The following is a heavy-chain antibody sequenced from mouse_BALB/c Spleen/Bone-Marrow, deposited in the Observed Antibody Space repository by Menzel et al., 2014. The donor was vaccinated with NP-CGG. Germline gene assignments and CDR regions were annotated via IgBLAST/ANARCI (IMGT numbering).Heavy chain of an antibody. J-gene: IGHJ4*01. Sequence: EVKLVESGGGLVKPGGSLKLSCAASGFAFSDYDMSWVRQTPEKRLEWVAYISSGGSNTYYPDTVKGRFTISRDNAKNTLYLQMNSLKSEDTAMYYCARQRGYAYAMDYWGQGTSVTVSS. CDR3: ARQRGYAYAMDY. V-gene: IGHV5-12-1*01. CDR2: ISSGGSNT. D-gene: IGHD2-2*01. CDR1: GFAFSDYD.